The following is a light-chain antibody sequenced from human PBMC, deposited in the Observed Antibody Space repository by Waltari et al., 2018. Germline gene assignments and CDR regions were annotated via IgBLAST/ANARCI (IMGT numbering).Light chain of an antibody. Sequence: DIQMTQSPSTLSASMGDSVTITCRASQNIDTLLAWYQQKPGKAPKSLIFKASNLESGVPSKFSGSGSGTEFTLTISTLEPDDFATYYCQQYSSFPITFGHGTRLEIK. CDR3: QQYSSFPIT. V-gene: IGKV1-5*03. J-gene: IGKJ5*01. CDR1: QNIDTL. CDR2: KAS.